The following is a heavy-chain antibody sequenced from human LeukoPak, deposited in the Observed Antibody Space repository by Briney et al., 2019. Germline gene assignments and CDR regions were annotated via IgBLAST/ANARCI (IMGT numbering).Heavy chain of an antibody. Sequence: SETLSLTCAVSGYSISSGYYWGWIRPPPGKGLEWIGSIYHSGSTYYNPSLKSRVTISVDTSKNQFSLKLSSVTAADTAVYYCARRMVNYVWGSYRYDAFDIWGQGTMVTVSS. CDR1: GYSISSGYY. J-gene: IGHJ3*02. CDR2: IYHSGST. V-gene: IGHV4-38-2*01. D-gene: IGHD3-16*02. CDR3: ARRMVNYVWGSYRYDAFDI.